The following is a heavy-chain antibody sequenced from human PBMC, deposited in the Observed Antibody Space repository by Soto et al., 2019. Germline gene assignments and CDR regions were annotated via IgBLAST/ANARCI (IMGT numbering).Heavy chain of an antibody. CDR3: ARGSTYYYDSSGYPDAFDI. Sequence: SVDESFEASRGTFSSYAIKWVRQAPVQGRQWMGGIIPIFGTANYAQKVQGRVTITADESTSTAYMELSSLRSEDTAVYYCARGSTYYYDSSGYPDAFDIWGQGTMVTV. CDR2: IIPIFGTA. D-gene: IGHD3-22*01. CDR1: RGTFSSYA. V-gene: IGHV1-69*13. J-gene: IGHJ3*02.